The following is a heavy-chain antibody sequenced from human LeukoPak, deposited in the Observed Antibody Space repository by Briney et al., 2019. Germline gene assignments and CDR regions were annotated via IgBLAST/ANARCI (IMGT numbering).Heavy chain of an antibody. Sequence: GGSLRLSCVTSGLNVKNNYMFWVRQSPEKGLEWVTIIYSGGNTFYADSVKGRFTISRDNSKNTLYLQMTSLKAEDTGVYYCAREFNYGTLPGPSWGAGTLVIVSS. D-gene: IGHD3-9*01. V-gene: IGHV3-53*01. CDR2: IYSGGNT. J-gene: IGHJ5*02. CDR1: GLNVKNNY. CDR3: AREFNYGTLPGPS.